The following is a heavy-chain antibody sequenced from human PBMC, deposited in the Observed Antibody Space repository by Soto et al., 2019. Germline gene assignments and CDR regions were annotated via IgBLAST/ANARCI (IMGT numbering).Heavy chain of an antibody. Sequence: QVQLQESGPGLVKPSQTLSLTCTVSGGSISSGGYYWTWIRQHPGKGLEWIGYIYYSGSTYYNPSLKSRDTISVDTSKNQFSLKLSSVTAADTAVYYCARVCGGDCHYGMDVWGQGTTDTVSS. CDR3: ARVCGGDCHYGMDV. V-gene: IGHV4-31*03. CDR1: GGSISSGGYY. J-gene: IGHJ6*02. CDR2: IYYSGST. D-gene: IGHD2-21*02.